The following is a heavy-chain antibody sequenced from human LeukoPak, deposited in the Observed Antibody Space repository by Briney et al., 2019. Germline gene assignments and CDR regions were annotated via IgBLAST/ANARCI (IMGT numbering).Heavy chain of an antibody. CDR3: ASYITPSAFDI. V-gene: IGHV1-69*04. J-gene: IGHJ3*02. Sequence: GASVTVSFTSSAGTFSIYAISWVRQAPGQGLEWMGRVIPSLGVADYAEKFQGTVTITADKSTSTAYMELSSLRAEDMAVYYCASYITPSAFDIWGQGTMVTVSS. D-gene: IGHD2-2*01. CDR1: AGTFSIYA. CDR2: VIPSLGVA.